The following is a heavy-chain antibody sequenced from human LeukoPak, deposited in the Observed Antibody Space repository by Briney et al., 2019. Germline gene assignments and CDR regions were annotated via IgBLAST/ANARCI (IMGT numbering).Heavy chain of an antibody. J-gene: IGHJ3*02. Sequence: SETLSLTCTVSGGSISTYYWSWIRQPPGKGLEYIGYIYYSGSTNYNPSLKSRVTMSLDTSKNQFSLKLSSVTAADTAVYYCAREEGPHGFDIWGKGEMVTVSS. CDR2: IYYSGST. CDR1: GGSISTYY. CDR3: AREEGPHGFDI. V-gene: IGHV4-59*01.